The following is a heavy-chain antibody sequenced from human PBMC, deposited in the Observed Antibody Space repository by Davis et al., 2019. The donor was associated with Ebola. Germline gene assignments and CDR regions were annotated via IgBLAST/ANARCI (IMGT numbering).Heavy chain of an antibody. CDR2: IYYSGST. CDR3: ARQWGNYYYDSSGYYLAPDYFDY. D-gene: IGHD3-22*01. V-gene: IGHV4-39*01. J-gene: IGHJ4*02. Sequence: MPSETLSLTCTVSGGSISSSSYYWGWIRQPPGKGLEWIGSIYYSGSTYYNPSLKSRVTISVDTSKNQFSLKLSSVTAADTAVYYCARQWGNYYYDSSGYYLAPDYFDYWGQGTLVTVSS. CDR1: GGSISSSSYY.